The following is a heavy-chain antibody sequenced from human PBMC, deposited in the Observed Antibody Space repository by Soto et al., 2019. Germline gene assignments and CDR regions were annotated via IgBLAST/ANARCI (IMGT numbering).Heavy chain of an antibody. Sequence: QVQLVQSGAEVKKPGSSVKVSCKASGGTFSSDAISWVRQAPGQGLEWMGGIIPIFGTANYAQKFQGRVTITADESTSTAYMELSSLRSEDTAVYFCARVLCGGDCYSPGATPYYFYYWGQGTLVTVSS. CDR3: ARVLCGGDCYSPGATPYYFYY. CDR1: GGTFSSDA. V-gene: IGHV1-69*01. D-gene: IGHD2-21*02. J-gene: IGHJ4*02. CDR2: IIPIFGTA.